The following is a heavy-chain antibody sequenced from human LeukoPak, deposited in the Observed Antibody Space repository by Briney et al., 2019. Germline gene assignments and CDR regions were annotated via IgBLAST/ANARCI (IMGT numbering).Heavy chain of an antibody. CDR2: ISSSSSYI. Sequence: GGSLRLSCAASGFTFSSYSMNWVRQAPGKGLEWVSSISSSSSYIYYADSVKGRFTISRDNAKDSLFLQMNSLRAEDTAVYYCARSYCRGGSCYSGDAFDIWGQGTMFTVSS. D-gene: IGHD2-15*01. CDR1: GFTFSSYS. J-gene: IGHJ3*02. V-gene: IGHV3-21*06. CDR3: ARSYCRGGSCYSGDAFDI.